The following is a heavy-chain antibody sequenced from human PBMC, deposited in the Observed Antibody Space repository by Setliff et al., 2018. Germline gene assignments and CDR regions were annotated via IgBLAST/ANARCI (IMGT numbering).Heavy chain of an antibody. CDR1: GYTFTTYG. CDR2: TIPMFGTT. CDR3: VREGVDSRSSTDYRYYMDV. Sequence: SVKVSCKTSGYTFTTYGISWVRQAPGQGLEWMGGTIPMFGTTEYAQKFQGRLTIITDESTNTAFMRLSSLRSDDTAVYYCVREGVDSRSSTDYRYYMDVWGKGTTVTVSS. V-gene: IGHV1-69*05. D-gene: IGHD3-22*01. J-gene: IGHJ6*03.